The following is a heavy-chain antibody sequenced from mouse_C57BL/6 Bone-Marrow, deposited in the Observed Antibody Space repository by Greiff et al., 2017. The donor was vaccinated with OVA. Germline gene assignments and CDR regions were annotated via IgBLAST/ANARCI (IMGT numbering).Heavy chain of an antibody. J-gene: IGHJ3*01. CDR3: AREADYYGSSPVAY. CDR1: GYTFTDYY. D-gene: IGHD1-1*01. Sequence: EVQLQQSGPELVKPGASVKISCKASGYTFTDYYMNWVKQSHGKSLEWIGDINPNNGGTSYNQKFKGKATLTVDKSSSTAYMELRSLTSEDSAVYYCAREADYYGSSPVAYWGQGTLVTVSA. CDR2: INPNNGGT. V-gene: IGHV1-26*01.